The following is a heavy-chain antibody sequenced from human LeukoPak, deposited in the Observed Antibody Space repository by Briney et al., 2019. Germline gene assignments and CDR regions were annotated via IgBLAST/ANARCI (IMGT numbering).Heavy chain of an antibody. V-gene: IGHV3-64*01. D-gene: IGHD2-15*01. CDR2: IMPNGETR. Sequence: PGGSLRLSCAASGFSFSNYVMHWVRQAPGKGLEYVAAIMPNGETRGYANSMKGRFTISRDNSKNTLYLQMGSLRAEDMAIYYCARDRDGGFAFDIWGQGTLVTVS. CDR1: GFSFSNYV. CDR3: ARDRDGGFAFDI. J-gene: IGHJ3*02.